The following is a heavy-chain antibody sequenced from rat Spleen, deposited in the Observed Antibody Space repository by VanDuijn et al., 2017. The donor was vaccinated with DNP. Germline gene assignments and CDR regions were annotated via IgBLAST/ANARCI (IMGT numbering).Heavy chain of an antibody. J-gene: IGHJ2*01. CDR2: IDSAGIT. CDR3: ATHNYYFDY. Sequence: EVQLQESGPGLVKPSQSLSLTCSVTGYSITSGYRWSWIRKFPGNRLEWMGFIDSAGITNYNPSLKGRISITSDTSKNQFFLQVNSVTTDDTATYYCATHNYYFDYWGQGVMVTVSS. D-gene: IGHD1-4*01. CDR1: GYSITSGYR. V-gene: IGHV3-3*01.